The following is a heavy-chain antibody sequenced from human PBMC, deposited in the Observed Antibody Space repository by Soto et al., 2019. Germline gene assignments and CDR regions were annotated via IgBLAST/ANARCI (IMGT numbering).Heavy chain of an antibody. CDR2: ISSSSSYI. J-gene: IGHJ6*03. D-gene: IGHD3-3*01. Sequence: PGGSLRLSCAASGFNFSSYIMNWVRQAPGKGLEWVSSISSSSSYIYYADSVKGRFTISRDNAKNSLYLQMNSLRAEDTAVYYCAREGITIFGVVRLDYYYYMDVWGKGTTVTVSS. V-gene: IGHV3-21*01. CDR3: AREGITIFGVVRLDYYYYMDV. CDR1: GFNFSSYI.